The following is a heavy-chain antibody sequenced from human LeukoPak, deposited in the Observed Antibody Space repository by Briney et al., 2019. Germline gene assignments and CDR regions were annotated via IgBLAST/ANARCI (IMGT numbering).Heavy chain of an antibody. CDR3: ARGAVVVPADY. D-gene: IGHD2-2*01. J-gene: IGHJ4*02. Sequence: ASVKVSCKASGGTFSSYTISWVRQAPGQRLEWMGRIIPILGIANYAQKFQGRVTITADKSTSTAYMELSSLRSEDTAVYYCARGAVVVPADYWGQGTLVTVSS. CDR1: GGTFSSYT. V-gene: IGHV1-69*02. CDR2: IIPILGIA.